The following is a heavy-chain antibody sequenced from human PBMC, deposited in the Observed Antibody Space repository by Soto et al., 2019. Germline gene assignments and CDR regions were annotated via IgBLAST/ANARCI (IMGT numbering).Heavy chain of an antibody. CDR1: GFTFSSHA. V-gene: IGHV3-30-3*01. D-gene: IGHD3-16*01. J-gene: IGHJ4*02. CDR3: ARSNVGEYDY. CDR2: ISYDGNTQ. Sequence: ESGGGVVQPGRSLRLSCAASGFTFSSHALHWLRQAPGKGLEWVAVISYDGNTQYYADSVKGRFTISRDNSKNTLYLQMNSLRAEDTAVYYCARSNVGEYDYWGQGTLVTVSS.